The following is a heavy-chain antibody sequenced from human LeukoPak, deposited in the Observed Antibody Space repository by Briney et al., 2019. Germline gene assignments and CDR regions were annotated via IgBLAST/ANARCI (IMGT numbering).Heavy chain of an antibody. V-gene: IGHV4-34*01. CDR1: GGSFSGYY. CDR2: INHSGST. Sequence: SSETLSLTCAVYGGSFSGYYWSWIRQPPGKGLEWIGEINHSGSTNCNPSLKSRVTISVDTSKNQFSLKLSSVTAADTAVYYCARGHHDNYFDYWGQGTLVTVSS. J-gene: IGHJ4*02. CDR3: ARGHHDNYFDY.